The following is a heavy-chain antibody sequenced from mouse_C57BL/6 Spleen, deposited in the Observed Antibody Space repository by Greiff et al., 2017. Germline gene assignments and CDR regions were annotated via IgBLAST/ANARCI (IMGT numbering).Heavy chain of an antibody. CDR2: ILPGSGST. V-gene: IGHV1-9*01. J-gene: IGHJ2*01. Sequence: QVQLQQSGAELMKPGASVKLSCKATGYTFTGYWIEWVKQRPGHGLEWIGEILPGSGSTNYNEKFKGKATFTADPSSNTAYMQLSSLTTEDSAIYYCARGITTVPYYFDYWGQGTTLTVSS. CDR1: GYTFTGYW. CDR3: ARGITTVPYYFDY. D-gene: IGHD1-1*01.